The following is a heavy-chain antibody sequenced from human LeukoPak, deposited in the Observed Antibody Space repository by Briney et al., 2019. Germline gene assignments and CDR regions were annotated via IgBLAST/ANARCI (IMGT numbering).Heavy chain of an antibody. Sequence: GGSLRLSCAASGFSFSSYEMNWVRQAPGKGLEGVSYIRSSGDTIYYADSVKGRFTISRDNARNSLYLQMNSLRAEDTAVYFCARGPWNAKAYYYHMNVWGKGTTVTVSS. CDR3: ARGPWNAKAYYYHMNV. J-gene: IGHJ6*03. CDR2: IRSSGDTI. CDR1: GFSFSSYE. V-gene: IGHV3-48*03. D-gene: IGHD1-1*01.